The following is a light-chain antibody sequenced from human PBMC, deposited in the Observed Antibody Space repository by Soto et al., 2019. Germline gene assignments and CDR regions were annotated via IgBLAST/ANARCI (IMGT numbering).Light chain of an antibody. CDR1: QGISSA. V-gene: IGKV1-13*02. J-gene: IGKJ4*01. CDR3: QQFNSYVT. CDR2: DAS. Sequence: AIQLTQSPSSLSASVGDRVTITCRASQGISSALAWYQQKPGKDPKLLIYDASSLESGVPSRFSGSGSGTDFTLTISSLQPEDFATYYCQQFNSYVTVGGGTKVEIK.